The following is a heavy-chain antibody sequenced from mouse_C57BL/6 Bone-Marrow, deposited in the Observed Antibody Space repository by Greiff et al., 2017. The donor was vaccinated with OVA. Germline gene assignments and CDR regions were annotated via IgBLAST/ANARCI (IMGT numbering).Heavy chain of an antibody. V-gene: IGHV10-3*01. CDR3: VREDYYGSRAWFAY. D-gene: IGHD1-1*01. J-gene: IGHJ3*01. CDR2: IRSKSSNYAT. CDR1: GFTFNTYA. Sequence: EVKLVESGGGLVQPKGSLKLSCAASGFTFNTYAMHWVRQAPGQGLEWVARIRSKSSNYATYYADSVKDRFTISRDDSQSMLYLQMNNLKTEDTAMYYCVREDYYGSRAWFAYWGQGTLVTVSA.